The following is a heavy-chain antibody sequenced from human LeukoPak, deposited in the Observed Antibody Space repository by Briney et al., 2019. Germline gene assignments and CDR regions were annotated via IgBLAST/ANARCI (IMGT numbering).Heavy chain of an antibody. J-gene: IGHJ5*02. D-gene: IGHD3-3*01. Sequence: PSQTLSLTCTVSGGSISSGSYYWSWIRQPAGKGLEWIGRIYTSGSTNYNPSLKSRVTISVDTSKNQFSLKLSSVTAADTAVYYCARDQGTTDFRSGVNWFDPWGQGTLVTVSS. V-gene: IGHV4-61*02. CDR1: GGSISSGSYY. CDR2: IYTSGST. CDR3: ARDQGTTDFRSGVNWFDP.